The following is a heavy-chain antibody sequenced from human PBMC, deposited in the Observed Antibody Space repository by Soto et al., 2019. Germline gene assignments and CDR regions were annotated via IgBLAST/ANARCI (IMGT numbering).Heavy chain of an antibody. D-gene: IGHD6-13*01. CDR1: GGSISSGDYY. Sequence: QVQLQESGPGLVKPSQTLSLTCTVSGGSISSGDYYWSWIRQPPGKGLEWIGYIYYTGSTYYNPSLKIRVTISVDTSKNQFALKLSSVTAAHTAVYYCAREPVSSSWSPGTDYWVQGTLVTVSS. J-gene: IGHJ4*02. V-gene: IGHV4-30-4*01. CDR3: AREPVSSSWSPGTDY. CDR2: IYYTGST.